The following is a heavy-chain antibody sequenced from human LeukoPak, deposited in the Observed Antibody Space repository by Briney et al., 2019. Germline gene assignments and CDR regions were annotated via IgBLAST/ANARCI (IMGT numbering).Heavy chain of an antibody. Sequence: GRSLRLSCAASGFTSDDYAMHWVRQTPGKGLEWVSGISWNSGSIGYADSVKGRFTISRDNAKNSLYLQMNSLRAEDTALYYCAKPVWSSSWQYIDYWGQGTLVTVSS. J-gene: IGHJ4*02. CDR3: AKPVWSSSWQYIDY. D-gene: IGHD6-13*01. CDR1: GFTSDDYA. V-gene: IGHV3-9*02. CDR2: ISWNSGSI.